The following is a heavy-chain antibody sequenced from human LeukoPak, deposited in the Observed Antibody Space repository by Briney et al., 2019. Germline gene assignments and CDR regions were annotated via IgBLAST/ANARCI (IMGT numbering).Heavy chain of an antibody. CDR2: MYYSGST. D-gene: IGHD3-22*01. CDR3: ARPYYYDSRIDP. CDR1: GGSISTYY. J-gene: IGHJ5*02. Sequence: SETLSLTCTVSGGSISTYYWSWIRQPPGKGLEWIAYMYYSGSTYYNPSLKSRVTMSADTSKNQLSLKLSSVTAADTAVYYCARPYYYDSRIDPWGQGILVTVSS. V-gene: IGHV4-59*08.